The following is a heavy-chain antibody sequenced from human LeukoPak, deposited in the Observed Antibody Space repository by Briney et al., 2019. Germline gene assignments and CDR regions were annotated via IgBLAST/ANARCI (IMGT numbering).Heavy chain of an antibody. J-gene: IGHJ4*02. Sequence: GESLKISCKGSGYSFTSNWIGWVRQMPGKGLECMGIIYPGDSDTRYRPSFQGQVTISADKSISTAYLQWSSLKASDPAMYYCARLHSFSWGYFDYWGQGTLVTVSS. CDR1: GYSFTSNW. CDR3: ARLHSFSWGYFDY. V-gene: IGHV5-51*01. CDR2: IYPGDSDT. D-gene: IGHD6-6*01.